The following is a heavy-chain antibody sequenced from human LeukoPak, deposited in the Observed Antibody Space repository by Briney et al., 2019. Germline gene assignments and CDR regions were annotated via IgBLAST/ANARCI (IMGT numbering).Heavy chain of an antibody. Sequence: GGSLRLSCAASGFTFSSYSMNGVRQAPGKGLEWVSSISSSSSYIYYADSVKGRFTISRDNAKNSLYLEMNSLRAEDTAVYYCARDRGYYDYVWGSYQGENYFDYWGQGTLVTVSS. CDR1: GFTFSSYS. V-gene: IGHV3-21*01. D-gene: IGHD3-16*02. J-gene: IGHJ4*02. CDR3: ARDRGYYDYVWGSYQGENYFDY. CDR2: ISSSSSYI.